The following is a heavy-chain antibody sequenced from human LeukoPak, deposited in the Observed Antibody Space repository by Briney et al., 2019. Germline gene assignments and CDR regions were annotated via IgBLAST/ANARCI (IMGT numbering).Heavy chain of an antibody. CDR3: ASTIFGVVYYFDY. D-gene: IGHD3-3*01. CDR2: IYPYNGNT. V-gene: IGHV1-18*04. J-gene: IGHJ4*02. CDR1: GYTFTSYG. Sequence: ASVKVSCKASGYTFTSYGISWVRQAPGQGLEWMGWIYPYNGNTNYAQRLQGRVTMTTDTSTSTAYMELRSLRSDDTAVYYCASTIFGVVYYFDYWGQGTLVTASS.